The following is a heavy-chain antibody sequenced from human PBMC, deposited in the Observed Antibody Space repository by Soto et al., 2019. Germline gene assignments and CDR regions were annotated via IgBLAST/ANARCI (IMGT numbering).Heavy chain of an antibody. V-gene: IGHV4-31*03. Sequence: PSETLSLTCTVSGGSISSGGYYWSWIRQHPGKGLEWIGYIYYSGSTYYNPSPKSRVTISVDTSKNQFSLKLSSVTAADTAVYYCARETDCSGGSCYSDNWFDPWGQGTLVTVSS. CDR2: IYYSGST. CDR1: GGSISSGGYY. J-gene: IGHJ5*02. D-gene: IGHD2-15*01. CDR3: ARETDCSGGSCYSDNWFDP.